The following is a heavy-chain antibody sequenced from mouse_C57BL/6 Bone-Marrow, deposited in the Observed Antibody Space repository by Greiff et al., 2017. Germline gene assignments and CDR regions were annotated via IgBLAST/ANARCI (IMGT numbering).Heavy chain of an antibody. D-gene: IGHD1-1*01. Sequence: VHVKQSGPELVKPGASVKISCKASGYSFTDYNMNWVKQSNGKSLEWIGVINPNYGTTSYNQKFKGKATLTVDKSYSTAYMQRNSLTSEDSAVYYCAGDEGPITTVVAPSLDYWGQGTPLTVSS. CDR1: GYSFTDYN. V-gene: IGHV1-39*01. J-gene: IGHJ2*01. CDR2: INPNYGTT. CDR3: AGDEGPITTVVAPSLDY.